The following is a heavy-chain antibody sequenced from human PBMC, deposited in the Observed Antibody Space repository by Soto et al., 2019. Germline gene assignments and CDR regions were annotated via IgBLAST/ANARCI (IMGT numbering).Heavy chain of an antibody. CDR1: GFTFSSYA. CDR3: AKETPYYDSSGYYHIFDY. J-gene: IGHJ4*02. Sequence: GGSLRLSCAASGFTFSSYAMSWVRQAPGKGLEWVSAISGSGGSTYYADSVKGRFTISRDNSKNTLYLQMNSLRAEDTAVYYSAKETPYYDSSGYYHIFDYWGQGTLVTVSS. V-gene: IGHV3-23*01. CDR2: ISGSGGST. D-gene: IGHD3-22*01.